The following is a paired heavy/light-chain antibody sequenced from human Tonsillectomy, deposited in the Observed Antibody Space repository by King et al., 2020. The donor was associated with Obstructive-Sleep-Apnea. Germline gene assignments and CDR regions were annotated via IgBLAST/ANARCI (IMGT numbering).Light chain of an antibody. CDR1: KLGDRY. Sequence: SYELTQPPSVSVSPGQTASITCSGDKLGDRYACWYQQKPGQSPVLVIYQDSKRPSGIPERFSGSNSGNTATLTISGTQAMDEADYYCQAWDISTVVFGGGTKLTVL. CDR2: QDS. CDR3: QAWDISTVV. V-gene: IGLV3-1*01. J-gene: IGLJ2*01.
Heavy chain of an antibody. D-gene: IGHD3-22*01. CDR3: AREVYDSSGYYNNWFDP. V-gene: IGHV3-48*04. CDR2: ISSGGRTV. J-gene: IGHJ5*02. CDR1: GFTFSSYS. Sequence: EVQLVESGGGLVQPGGSLRLSCTASGFTFSSYSMNWVRQAPGKGLEWVSYISSGGRTVYYADSVKGRFTISRDNAKNSLFLQMNSLRAEDTAVYYCAREVYDSSGYYNNWFDPWGQGTLVTVSS.